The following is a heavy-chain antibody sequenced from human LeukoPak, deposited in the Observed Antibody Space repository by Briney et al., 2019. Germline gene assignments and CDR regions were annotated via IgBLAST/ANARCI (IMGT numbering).Heavy chain of an antibody. Sequence: PSETLSLTCTVSGGSISSYYWSWIRQPPGKGLEWIGYIYYSGSTNYNPSLKSRVTISVDTSKNQFSLKLSSVTAADTAVYYCARAQFITMIVGGGFDPWGQGTLVTVSS. CDR2: IYYSGST. J-gene: IGHJ5*02. D-gene: IGHD3-22*01. CDR1: GGSISSYY. CDR3: ARAQFITMIVGGGFDP. V-gene: IGHV4-59*01.